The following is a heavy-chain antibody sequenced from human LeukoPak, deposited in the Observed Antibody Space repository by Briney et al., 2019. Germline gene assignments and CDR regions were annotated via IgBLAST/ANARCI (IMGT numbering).Heavy chain of an antibody. CDR3: AREGKFYDILTGYSTAANWFDP. J-gene: IGHJ5*02. V-gene: IGHV1-18*01. CDR2: ISAYNGKT. D-gene: IGHD3-9*01. Sequence: GASVNVSCKASGYTFTTYGFSWVRQAPGQGIEWMGWISAYNGKTSYAQKFQGRVTMTTDTSTSTAYMELRSLSSDDTAMYYCAREGKFYDILTGYSTAANWFDPWGQGTLVTVSS. CDR1: GYTFTTYG.